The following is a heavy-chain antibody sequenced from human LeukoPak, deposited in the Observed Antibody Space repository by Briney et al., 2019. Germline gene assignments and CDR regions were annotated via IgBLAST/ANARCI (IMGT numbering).Heavy chain of an antibody. J-gene: IGHJ5*02. CDR1: SYIFTSYG. V-gene: IGHV1-18*01. CDR2: SSGYNGDT. CDR3: ARDWQNWFDP. Sequence: GASVKVSCKASSYIFTSYGISWVRQAPGQGLEWMGWSSGYNGDTNYAQNFQGRVTMTTDTSTNTAYMELRSLRFDDTAVYYCARDWQNWFDPWGQGTLVTVSS.